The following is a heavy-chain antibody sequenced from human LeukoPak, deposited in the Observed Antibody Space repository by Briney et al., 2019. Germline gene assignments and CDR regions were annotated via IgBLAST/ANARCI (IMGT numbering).Heavy chain of an antibody. CDR1: GFTFSSYA. CDR3: AGTADY. Sequence: GGSLRLSCAASGFTFSSYAMHWVRQAPGRGLEWVAVISYDGSNKYYADSVKGRFTISGDNSKNTLYPQMNSLGAEDTAVYYCAGTADYWGQGTLVTVSS. D-gene: IGHD1-1*01. V-gene: IGHV3-30-3*01. CDR2: ISYDGSNK. J-gene: IGHJ4*02.